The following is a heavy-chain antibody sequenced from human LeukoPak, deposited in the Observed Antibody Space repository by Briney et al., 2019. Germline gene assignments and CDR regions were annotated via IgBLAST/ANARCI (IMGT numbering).Heavy chain of an antibody. J-gene: IGHJ3*02. D-gene: IGHD3-3*01. CDR2: IYHSGST. V-gene: IGHV4-30-2*01. Sequence: SETLSLTCAVSGGSISSGGYSWSWIRQPPGKGLEWIGYIYHSGSTYYNPSLKSRVTISVDRSKNQFSLKPSSVTAADTAVYYCARGYDFWSGYNDIWGQGTMVTVSS. CDR1: GGSISSGGYS. CDR3: ARGYDFWSGYNDI.